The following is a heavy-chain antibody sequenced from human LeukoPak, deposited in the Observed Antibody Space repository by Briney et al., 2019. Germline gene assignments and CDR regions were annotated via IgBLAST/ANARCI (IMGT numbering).Heavy chain of an antibody. CDR3: ATEESSLRYCSGGSCYSSFRLGYFDY. V-gene: IGHV1-69*04. Sequence: SVKVSCKASGGTFSSYAISWVRQAPGQGLEWMGRIIPILGIANYAQKFQGRVTITADKSTSTAYMELSSLRSEDTAVYYCATEESSLRYCSGGSCYSSFRLGYFDYWGQGTLVTVSS. D-gene: IGHD2-15*01. J-gene: IGHJ4*02. CDR1: GGTFSSYA. CDR2: IIPILGIA.